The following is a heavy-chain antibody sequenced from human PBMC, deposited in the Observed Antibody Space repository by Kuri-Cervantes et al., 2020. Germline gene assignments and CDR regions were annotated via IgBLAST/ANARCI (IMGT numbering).Heavy chain of an antibody. Sequence: SGPTLVKPTQTLTLTCTFSGFSLSTSGVAVGWIRQPPGKSPEWLALIYWDDDKRYSPSLKSRLTITKDTSKNQVVLTMTNMDPVDTATYYCAHRPPQMYYDTLTGYYSVLEKRLEYFQHWGQGTLVTVSS. CDR2: IYWDDDK. CDR3: AHRPPQMYYDTLTGYYSVLEKRLEYFQH. D-gene: IGHD3-9*01. V-gene: IGHV2-5*02. CDR1: GFSLSTSGVA. J-gene: IGHJ1*01.